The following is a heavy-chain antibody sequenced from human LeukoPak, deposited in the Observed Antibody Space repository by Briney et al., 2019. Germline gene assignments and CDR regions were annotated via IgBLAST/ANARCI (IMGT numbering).Heavy chain of an antibody. J-gene: IGHJ4*02. CDR1: GGSISSGGYY. CDR2: IYYSGST. V-gene: IGHV4-31*03. D-gene: IGHD4-23*01. CDR3: ARVPYGGNDFDY. Sequence: SQTLSLTCTVSGGSISSGGYYWSWIRQHPGKGLEWIGYIYYSGSTCYNPSLKSRVTISVDTSKNQFSLKLSSVTAADTAVYYCARVPYGGNDFDYWGQGSLVTVSS.